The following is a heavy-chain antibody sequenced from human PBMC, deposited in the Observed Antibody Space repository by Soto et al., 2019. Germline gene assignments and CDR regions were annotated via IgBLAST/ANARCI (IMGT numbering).Heavy chain of an antibody. V-gene: IGHV1-3*04. CDR2: ISSGNDDT. J-gene: IGHJ5*01. Sequence: ASVKVSCKASGYTFRSYAINWVRQAPGQGLEWMGWISSGNDDTKYSQNFQGRVTFTRDTSASAAYMELSSLRSEDTAVYYCARWSSFDWLDSWGQGTLVTVSS. D-gene: IGHD3-3*02. CDR3: ARWSSFDWLDS. CDR1: GYTFRSYA.